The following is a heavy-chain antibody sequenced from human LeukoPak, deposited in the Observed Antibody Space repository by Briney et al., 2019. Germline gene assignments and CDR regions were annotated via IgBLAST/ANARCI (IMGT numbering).Heavy chain of an antibody. D-gene: IGHD3-16*01. Sequence: PSETLSLTCTVSGGSISGYYWSWIRKPPGKGLEWIGEINHSGSTNYNPSLKSRVTISVDTSKNQFSLKLSSVTAADTAVYYCARHSRYVWGSPNWFDPWGQGTLVTVSS. CDR1: GGSISGYY. CDR3: ARHSRYVWGSPNWFDP. V-gene: IGHV4-34*01. J-gene: IGHJ5*02. CDR2: INHSGST.